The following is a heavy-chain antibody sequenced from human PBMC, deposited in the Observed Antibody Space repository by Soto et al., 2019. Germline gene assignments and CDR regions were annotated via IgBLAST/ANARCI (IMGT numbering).Heavy chain of an antibody. D-gene: IGHD3-3*01. CDR3: ARDLAIFGYYSGMDV. CDR2: IWYDGSNK. CDR1: GFTFSSYG. J-gene: IGHJ6*02. V-gene: IGHV3-33*01. Sequence: VVSLRLSCAASGFTFSSYGMHWVRQAPGKGLEWVAVIWYDGSNKYYADSVKGRFTISRDNSKNTLYLQMNSLRAEDTAVYYCARDLAIFGYYSGMDVWGQGTTVTVYS.